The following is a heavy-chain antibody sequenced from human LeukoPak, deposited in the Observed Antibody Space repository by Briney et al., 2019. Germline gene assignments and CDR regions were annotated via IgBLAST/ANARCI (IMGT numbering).Heavy chain of an antibody. CDR3: AKDVGTSWQGPYFDY. Sequence: TGGSLRLSCAASGFTFDNYAMHWVRQAPGKGLEWVSGIGWNGGSMGYADSVKGRFTISRDNAKNSLYLQMNSLRAEDTAFYYCAKDVGTSWQGPYFDYWGQGALVTVSS. D-gene: IGHD6-13*01. CDR2: IGWNGGSM. J-gene: IGHJ4*02. CDR1: GFTFDNYA. V-gene: IGHV3-9*01.